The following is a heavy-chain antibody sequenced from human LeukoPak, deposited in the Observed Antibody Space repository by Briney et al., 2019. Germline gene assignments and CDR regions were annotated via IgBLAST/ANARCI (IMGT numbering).Heavy chain of an antibody. D-gene: IGHD2-2*01. J-gene: IGHJ5*02. CDR3: ARDRGGYCSSTSCYAGYWFDP. CDR1: GGSISSYY. Sequence: PSETLSLTCTVSGGSISSYYWTWIRQPAGKGLEWIGHIYTSRSTNYNPSLKSRVTISVDTSKNQFSLKLSSVTAADTAVYYCARDRGGYCSSTSCYAGYWFDPWGQGTLVTVSS. CDR2: IYTSRST. V-gene: IGHV4-4*07.